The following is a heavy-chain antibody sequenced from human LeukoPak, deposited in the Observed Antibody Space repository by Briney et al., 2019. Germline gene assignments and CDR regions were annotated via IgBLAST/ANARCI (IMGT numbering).Heavy chain of an antibody. J-gene: IGHJ4*02. CDR1: GASISSTDYY. CDR3: ARSISGYSSSYLV. V-gene: IGHV4-30-4*08. D-gene: IGHD6-13*01. CDR2: IYYSGST. Sequence: PSETLSLTCTVSGASISSTDYYCSWIRQPPGKGLEWIGYIYYSGSTYYNPSLKRRLTISLDTSRNQFSLKLSSVTAADTAVYYCARSISGYSSSYLVWGQGTLVTVSS.